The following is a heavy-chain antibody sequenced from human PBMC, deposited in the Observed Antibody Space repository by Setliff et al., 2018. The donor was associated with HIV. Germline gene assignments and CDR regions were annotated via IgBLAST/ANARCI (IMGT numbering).Heavy chain of an antibody. CDR3: ASALSIAAPRV. J-gene: IGHJ4*02. D-gene: IGHD6-6*01. CDR2: FYYGGNT. CDR1: GGSIITSNDN. Sequence: SETLSLTCSVSGGSIITSNDNRGWISQPPGKGLEWLGSFYYGGNTYYNPSLKSRVTISADTSKNQFSLKLSSVTAADTALYYCASALSIAAPRVWGQGTLVTVSS. V-gene: IGHV4-39*01.